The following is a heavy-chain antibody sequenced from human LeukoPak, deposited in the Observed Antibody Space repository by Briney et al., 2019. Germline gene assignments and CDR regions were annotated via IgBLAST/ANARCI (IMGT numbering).Heavy chain of an antibody. J-gene: IGHJ4*02. CDR2: ISSSSSYI. Sequence: PGGSLRLSCAASGLTFSSYSMNWVRQAPGKGLEWVSSISSSSSYIYYADSVKGRFTISRDNAKNSLYPQMNSLRAEDTAVYYCARCAYDFWSGYYAGDSYFDYWGQGTPVTVSS. D-gene: IGHD3-3*01. V-gene: IGHV3-21*01. CDR3: ARCAYDFWSGYYAGDSYFDY. CDR1: GLTFSSYS.